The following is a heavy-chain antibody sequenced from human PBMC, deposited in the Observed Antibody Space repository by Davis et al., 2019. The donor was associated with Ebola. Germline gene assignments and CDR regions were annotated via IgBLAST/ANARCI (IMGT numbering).Heavy chain of an antibody. CDR2: INPNSGGT. J-gene: IGHJ1*01. CDR1: GYTFTGYY. D-gene: IGHD3-22*01. V-gene: IGHV1-2*06. Sequence: SVKVSCKASGYTFTGYYMHWVRQAPGQGLEWMGRINPNSGGTNYAQKFQGRVTMTRDTSISTAYMELSRLRSDDTAVYYCATGDYDSSGYYLEYFQHWGQGTLVTVSS. CDR3: ATGDYDSSGYYLEYFQH.